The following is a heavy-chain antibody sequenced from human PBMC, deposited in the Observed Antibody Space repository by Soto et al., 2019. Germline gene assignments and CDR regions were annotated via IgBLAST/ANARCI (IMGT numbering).Heavy chain of an antibody. D-gene: IGHD1-1*01. V-gene: IGHV1-2*02. CDR2: INPNSGGT. J-gene: IGHJ4*02. Sequence: ASVKVSCKPFGYTFTGYYLHWVRQAPGQGLEWMGWINPNSGGTNYAQKFQGRVTMTRDTSISTAYMELSRLRSDDTAVYYCARGRTGTTSYFDYWGQGNLVTVSS. CDR1: GYTFTGYY. CDR3: ARGRTGTTSYFDY.